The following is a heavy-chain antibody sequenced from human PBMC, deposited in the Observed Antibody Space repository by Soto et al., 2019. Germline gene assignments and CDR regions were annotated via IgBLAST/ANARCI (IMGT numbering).Heavy chain of an antibody. CDR3: AKAEYTAALPGL. J-gene: IGHJ4*02. CDR1: GFIFSTHW. D-gene: IGHD2-15*01. Sequence: EVQLVESGGGLVQPGGSLRLSCEASGFIFSTHWMHWVRQVPGKGLDWVARIEDDERRTDYADSVKGRFTISRDNAKSTLFLQLNNLRVEDTATYHCAKAEYTAALPGLWGRGTLVTVSS. CDR2: IEDDERRT. V-gene: IGHV3-74*01.